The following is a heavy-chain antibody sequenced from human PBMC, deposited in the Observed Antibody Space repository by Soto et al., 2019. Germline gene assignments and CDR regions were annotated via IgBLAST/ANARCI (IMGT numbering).Heavy chain of an antibody. J-gene: IGHJ5*02. CDR1: GYIFTNND. CDR2: MNPGSGDT. V-gene: IGHV1-8*01. Sequence: ASVKVSCKASGYIFTNNDVSWVRQATGQGLEWMGWMNPGSGDTGYTQKFQGRVTMTRDISIATAYMELSSLRSDDTAIYYCARMATFGSLNWFDPWGQGTLVTVSS. CDR3: ARMATFGSLNWFDP. D-gene: IGHD3-16*01.